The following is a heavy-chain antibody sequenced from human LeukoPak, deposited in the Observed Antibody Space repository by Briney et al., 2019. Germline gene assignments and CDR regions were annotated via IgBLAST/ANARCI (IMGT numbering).Heavy chain of an antibody. V-gene: IGHV4-61*05. CDR3: ARQGSYGDPFDY. Sequence: SETLSLTCTVSGGSISSSSYYWGWIRQPPGKGLEWIGYIYTSGSANYNPSLKSRVTISVDTSKNQFSLKLSSVTAADTAVYYCARQGSYGDPFDYWGQGTLVTVSS. J-gene: IGHJ4*02. CDR1: GGSISSSSYY. D-gene: IGHD4-17*01. CDR2: IYTSGSA.